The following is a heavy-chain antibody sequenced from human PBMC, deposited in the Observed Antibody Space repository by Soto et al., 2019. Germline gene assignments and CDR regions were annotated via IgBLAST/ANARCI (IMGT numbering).Heavy chain of an antibody. V-gene: IGHV1-46*01. CDR2: INPSGGST. J-gene: IGHJ4*02. CDR1: GYTFTSYY. D-gene: IGHD3-3*01. CDR3: ARDMGPIYDFWSGLPDY. Sequence: ASVKVSCKASGYTFTSYYMHWVRQAPGQGLEWMGIINPSGGSTSYAQKFQGRVTMTRDTSTSTVYTELSSLRSEDTAVYYCARDMGPIYDFWSGLPDYWGQGTLVTVSS.